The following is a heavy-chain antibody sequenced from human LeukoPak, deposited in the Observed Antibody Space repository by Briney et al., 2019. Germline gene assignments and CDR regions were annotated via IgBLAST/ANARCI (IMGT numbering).Heavy chain of an antibody. CDR3: ARFTGTTPGSDP. D-gene: IGHD1-7*01. J-gene: IGHJ5*02. CDR1: GGTFSSYA. Sequence: SVKVSCKASGGTFSSYAISWVRQAPGQGLEWMGGIIPIFGTANYAQKFQGRVTITADKSTSTAYMELSSLRSEDTAVYYCARFTGTTPGSDPWGQGTLVTVSS. V-gene: IGHV1-69*06. CDR2: IIPIFGTA.